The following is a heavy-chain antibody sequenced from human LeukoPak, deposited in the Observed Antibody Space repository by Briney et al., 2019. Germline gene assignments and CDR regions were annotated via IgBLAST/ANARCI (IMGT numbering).Heavy chain of an antibody. V-gene: IGHV1-8*03. J-gene: IGHJ5*02. Sequence: ASVKVSCKASGYTFTSYDINWLRQAPGPELEWMGWMNPNRGNTGYAQKFQGRVTITRNTPMSTAYMERSSLRSEDTAVYYCARMVGLCSGGSCSNWFVPWGQGTLVTVSS. D-gene: IGHD2-15*01. CDR3: ARMVGLCSGGSCSNWFVP. CDR1: GYTFTSYD. CDR2: MNPNRGNT.